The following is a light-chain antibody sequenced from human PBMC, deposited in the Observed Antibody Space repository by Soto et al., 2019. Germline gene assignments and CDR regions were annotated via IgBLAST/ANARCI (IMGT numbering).Light chain of an antibody. CDR3: QQRSTWPLT. Sequence: EIVLTQSPATLSLSPGERATLSCRASQSVSSYLAWYQQKPGQAPRLLIYDASNRATGIPARFSGSGSGTDFTLTISRLEPEDFAVYYRQQRSTWPLTFGQGTKLEIK. V-gene: IGKV3-11*01. CDR2: DAS. CDR1: QSVSSY. J-gene: IGKJ2*01.